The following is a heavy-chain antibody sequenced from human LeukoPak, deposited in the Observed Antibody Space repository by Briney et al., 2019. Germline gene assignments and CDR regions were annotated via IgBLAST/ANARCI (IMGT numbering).Heavy chain of an antibody. Sequence: GESLKISCKGSGYSFTSYWIGWVRQLPGKGLEWMGIIYPSDSDTTYSPSFQGQVTISADKSISTAYLQWSSLKASDSAMYYCARQRRGGYSLMWGQGTLVTVSS. V-gene: IGHV5-51*01. CDR1: GYSFTSYW. J-gene: IGHJ4*02. CDR3: ARQRRGGYSLM. CDR2: IYPSDSDT. D-gene: IGHD5-12*01.